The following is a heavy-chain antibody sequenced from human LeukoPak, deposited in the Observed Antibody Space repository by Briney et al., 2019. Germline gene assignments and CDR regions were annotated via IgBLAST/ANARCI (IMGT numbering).Heavy chain of an antibody. CDR2: IYSGGST. CDR3: ARDQAGIDGYGMDV. V-gene: IGHV3-53*01. J-gene: IGHJ6*02. CDR1: GFTFSRYW. D-gene: IGHD6-19*01. Sequence: GGSLRLSCVVSGFTFSRYWMTWVRQAPGKGLEWVSVIYSGGSTYYADSVKGRFTISRDNAKNSLYLQMNSLRAEDTAVYYCARDQAGIDGYGMDVWGQGTTVTVSS.